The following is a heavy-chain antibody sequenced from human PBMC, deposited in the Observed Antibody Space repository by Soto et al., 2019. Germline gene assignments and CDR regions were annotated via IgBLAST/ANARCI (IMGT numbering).Heavy chain of an antibody. CDR3: ARTPNYYDSSGYDDY. CDR2: ISAYNGNT. Sequence: EASVKVSCKASGYTFTSYGISWVRQAPGQGLEWMGWISAYNGNTNYAQKLQGRVTMTTDTSTSTAYMELRSLRSDDTAVYYCARTPNYYDSSGYDDYWGQGTLVTVSS. V-gene: IGHV1-18*01. J-gene: IGHJ4*02. CDR1: GYTFTSYG. D-gene: IGHD3-22*01.